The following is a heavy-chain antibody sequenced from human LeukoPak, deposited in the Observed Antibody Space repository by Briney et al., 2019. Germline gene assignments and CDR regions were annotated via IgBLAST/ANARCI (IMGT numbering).Heavy chain of an antibody. CDR2: NSNSGST. J-gene: IGHJ5*02. V-gene: IGHV4-4*08. CDR1: GGSISDYY. Sequence: SETLSLTCTVSGGSISDYYLSWIRQPPGEGLQWSVYNSNSGSTKYNPLFKRRVTLSVDTSKKKSPLKLSSVTAADTALYYCARVGGSNWYGWLDPWGQGTLVTVSS. CDR3: ARVGGSNWYGWLDP. D-gene: IGHD6-13*01.